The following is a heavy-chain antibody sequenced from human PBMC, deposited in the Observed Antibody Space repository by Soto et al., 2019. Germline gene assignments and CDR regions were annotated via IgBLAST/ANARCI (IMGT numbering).Heavy chain of an antibody. D-gene: IGHD3-22*01. Sequence: GGSLRLSCAASGFTFSSYAMHWVRQAPGKGLEWVAVISYDGSNKYYAESGKGRFTISRDNSKNTLYLQMNSLRAEDTAVYYCARDPQSPKNYYDSSGPNYYFDYWGQGTLVTFSS. V-gene: IGHV3-30-3*01. J-gene: IGHJ4*02. CDR2: ISYDGSNK. CDR1: GFTFSSYA. CDR3: ARDPQSPKNYYDSSGPNYYFDY.